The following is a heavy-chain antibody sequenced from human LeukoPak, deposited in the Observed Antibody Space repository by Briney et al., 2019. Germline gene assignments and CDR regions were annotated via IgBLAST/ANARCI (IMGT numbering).Heavy chain of an antibody. CDR2: IKTKGEGGTV. CDR3: MSDLDN. Sequence: GGSLRLSCAASGFTFSSYEMNWVRQAPGKGREWVGRIKTKGEGGTVDHAAPVKGRFTISRDDSKNTLYLQMNSLKTEDTAIYYCMSDLDNWGQGTLVTVSS. CDR1: GFTFSSYE. J-gene: IGHJ4*02. V-gene: IGHV3-15*01.